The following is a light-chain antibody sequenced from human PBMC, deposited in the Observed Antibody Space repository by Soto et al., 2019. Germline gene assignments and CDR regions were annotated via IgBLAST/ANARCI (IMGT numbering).Light chain of an antibody. CDR3: QQSYSSPHT. J-gene: IGKJ1*01. Sequence: DIQMTQSPSSLSASVGDRVTITCRASQRISNYLNWYQQKPGKAPKLLIYAASNLQSGVPSGFSGSGSGTDFTLTISSLQPEDFATYYCQQSYSSPHTFGQGTKVEIK. CDR1: QRISNY. V-gene: IGKV1-39*01. CDR2: AAS.